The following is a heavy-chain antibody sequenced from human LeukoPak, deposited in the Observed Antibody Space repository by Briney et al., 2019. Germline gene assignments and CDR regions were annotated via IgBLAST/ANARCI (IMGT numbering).Heavy chain of an antibody. V-gene: IGHV1-18*01. CDR3: ARDRQRLVGIYYYGMDV. CDR1: GFTFTHYG. Sequence: GASVKVSCKASGFTFTHYGITWVRQAPGQGLAWMGWISAYNGNTNYAQNLQGRVTMTTDTSTSTAYMELRSLSSDDTAVYYCARDRQRLVGIYYYGMDVWGQGTTVTVPS. D-gene: IGHD6-19*01. CDR2: ISAYNGNT. J-gene: IGHJ6*02.